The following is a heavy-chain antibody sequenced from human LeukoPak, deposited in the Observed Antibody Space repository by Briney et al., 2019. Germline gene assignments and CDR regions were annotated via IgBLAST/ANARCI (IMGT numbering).Heavy chain of an antibody. D-gene: IGHD2-8*02. CDR3: ARQEGGVNWFGP. J-gene: IGHJ5*02. CDR1: GGSISSSSYY. Sequence: PSETLSLTCTVSGGSISSSSYYWGWIRQPPGKGLEWIGSIYYSGSTYYNPSLKSRVTISVDTSKNQFVLKLRSVTDADTAVYHCARQEGGVNWFGPWGQGTLVTVSS. CDR2: IYYSGST. V-gene: IGHV4-39*01.